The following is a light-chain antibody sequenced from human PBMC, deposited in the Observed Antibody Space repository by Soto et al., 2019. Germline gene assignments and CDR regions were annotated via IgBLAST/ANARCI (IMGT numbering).Light chain of an antibody. CDR1: QRVFFGSNKKDY. V-gene: IGKV4-1*01. J-gene: IGKJ5*01. Sequence: GWANHHRKNSQRVFFGSNKKDYLAWYQQKPGQPPRLLIYWASIRESGIPARFSGSGSGTDFTLAICGLQAEDVAVYCCQPYYSLIAFGHGARPEIK. CDR2: WAS. CDR3: QPYYSLIA.